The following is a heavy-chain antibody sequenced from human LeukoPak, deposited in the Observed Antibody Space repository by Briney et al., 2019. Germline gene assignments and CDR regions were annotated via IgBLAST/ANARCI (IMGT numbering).Heavy chain of an antibody. CDR2: IYHSGST. CDR1: GGSISSSNW. D-gene: IGHD3-10*01. V-gene: IGHV4-4*02. J-gene: IGHJ4*02. Sequence: KSSETLSLTCAVSGGSISSSNWWSWVRQPPGKGLEWIGEIYHSGSTNYNPSLKSRVTISVDKSKNQFSLKLSSVTAADTAVYYCARNSIYGSGSYYKKLDYWGQGTLVTVSS. CDR3: ARNSIYGSGSYYKKLDY.